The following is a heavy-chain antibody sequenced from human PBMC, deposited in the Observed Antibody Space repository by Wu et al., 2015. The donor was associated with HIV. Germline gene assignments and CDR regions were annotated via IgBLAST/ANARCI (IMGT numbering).Heavy chain of an antibody. J-gene: IGHJ4*02. CDR2: ILPMFGTT. D-gene: IGHD5-24*01. CDR1: GDTLTNFA. CDR3: ARSHKWLQLRYPGNFDY. V-gene: IGHV1-69*13. Sequence: QFHLVQSGAEVKKPGSSVKVSCKASGDTLTNFAISWVRQAPGQGPEWMGRILPMFGTTHYAQMFQGGITITADELTRIVYLQLNRLTSEDTAMYFCARSHKWLQLRYPGNFDYWGQGT.